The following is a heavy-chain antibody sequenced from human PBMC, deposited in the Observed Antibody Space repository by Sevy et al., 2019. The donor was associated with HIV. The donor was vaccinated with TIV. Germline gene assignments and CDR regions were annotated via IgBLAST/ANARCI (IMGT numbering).Heavy chain of an antibody. CDR3: AKRGEGNYFYYMDV. J-gene: IGHJ6*03. D-gene: IGHD3-16*01. CDR2: IRYDGNNK. CDR1: GFTFSNYA. Sequence: GGSLRLSCAASGFTFSNYAMHWVRQAPGKGLEWVTFIRYDGNNKYYAHSVRGRFTISRDNSKNTLYLQMNSLRAEDTAVYYCAKRGEGNYFYYMDVWGKGTTVTVSS. V-gene: IGHV3-30*02.